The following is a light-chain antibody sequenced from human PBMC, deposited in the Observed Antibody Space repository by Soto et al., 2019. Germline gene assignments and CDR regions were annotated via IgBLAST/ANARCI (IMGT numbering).Light chain of an antibody. CDR2: SSN. Sequence: QSVLTQPPSASGTPGQRVTVSCSGSISNIGSNTVNWYQQLPGTAPRLLIYSSNQRPSGVPDRFSGSKSGTSASLAISGLRSEDESHYYCATWDDSLNGVIFGGGTKVTVL. V-gene: IGLV1-44*01. CDR3: ATWDDSLNGVI. CDR1: ISNIGSNT. J-gene: IGLJ2*01.